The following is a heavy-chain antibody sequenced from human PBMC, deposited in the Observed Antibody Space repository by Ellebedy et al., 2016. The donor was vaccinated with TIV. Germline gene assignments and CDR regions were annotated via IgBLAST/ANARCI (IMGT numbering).Heavy chain of an antibody. Sequence: GGSLRLSCAASGFTFSNYWMSWVRQAPGKGLEWVANIKQDASERYYVDSVKGRFSISRDNAKNSIYLQMNSLRDEDTAVYYCARDQWLGRVYYFDYWGQGTLLTVSS. CDR3: ARDQWLGRVYYFDY. CDR2: IKQDASER. J-gene: IGHJ4*02. CDR1: GFTFSNYW. V-gene: IGHV3-7*01. D-gene: IGHD6-19*01.